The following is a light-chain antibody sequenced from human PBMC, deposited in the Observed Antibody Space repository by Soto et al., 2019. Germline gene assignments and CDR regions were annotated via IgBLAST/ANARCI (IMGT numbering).Light chain of an antibody. Sequence: DIQMTQSPSSLSASVGDRVTITCRASQSISSYLNWYQQKPGKAPKLLIYAASSLQSGVPSRFSGSGSGTDFTLSISRPQAEDFSTYYWQRSYSTLTFGPGTKVDIK. CDR1: QSISSY. J-gene: IGKJ3*01. CDR3: QRSYSTLT. V-gene: IGKV1-39*01. CDR2: AAS.